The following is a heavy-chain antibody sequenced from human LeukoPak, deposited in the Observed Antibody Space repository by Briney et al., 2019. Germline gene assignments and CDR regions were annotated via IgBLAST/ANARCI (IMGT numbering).Heavy chain of an antibody. CDR1: GYTFTSYG. D-gene: IGHD4-17*01. J-gene: IGHJ4*02. V-gene: IGHV1-69*05. CDR2: IIPIFGTA. Sequence: SVKVSCKASGYTFTSYGISWVRQAPGQGLEWMGRIIPIFGTANYAQKFQGRVTITTDESTNTAYMELNSLRSEDTAVYYCARENDYGDYPFDYWGQGTLVTVSS. CDR3: ARENDYGDYPFDY.